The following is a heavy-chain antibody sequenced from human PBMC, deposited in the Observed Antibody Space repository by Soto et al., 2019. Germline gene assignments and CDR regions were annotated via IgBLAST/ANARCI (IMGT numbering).Heavy chain of an antibody. V-gene: IGHV4-39*01. CDR1: GGSVSGSRSY. Sequence: SATLSLTCTIAGGSVSGSRSYWGWSRQPPWKGLEWIGSIYYSGSTYYNPSLKIRVTISVDTSKNQFSLKLSSLTAADTAVYYCARLEYSSSWYENWFDPWGQG. J-gene: IGHJ5*02. CDR3: ARLEYSSSWYENWFDP. CDR2: IYYSGST. D-gene: IGHD6-13*01.